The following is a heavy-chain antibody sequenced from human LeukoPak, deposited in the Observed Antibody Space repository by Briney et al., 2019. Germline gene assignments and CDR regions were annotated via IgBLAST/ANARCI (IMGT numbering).Heavy chain of an antibody. CDR2: ISSDSGTI. D-gene: IGHD2-2*03. V-gene: IGHV3-48*04. CDR1: GFSFSPHS. J-gene: IGHJ5*02. CDR3: ARIRLDGFWLDP. Sequence: SGGSLRLSRVASGFSFSPHSMIWVRRAPGKGLDWVSYISSDSGTIYYADSVKGRFTISRDNAKDSLYLQMNSLRVDDTAVYYCARIRLDGFWLDPWGQGTLVTVSS.